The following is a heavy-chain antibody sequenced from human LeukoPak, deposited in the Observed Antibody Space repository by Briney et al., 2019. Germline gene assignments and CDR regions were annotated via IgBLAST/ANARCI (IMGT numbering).Heavy chain of an antibody. J-gene: IGHJ4*02. Sequence: SETLSLTCTVSGGSISSSSYYWGWIRQPPGKGLEWIVSIYYSGSTYYNPSLKSRVTISVYTSKNQFSLKLSSVTAADTAVYYCAGSWIQLWSRDYYFDYWGQGTLVTVSS. CDR2: IYYSGST. CDR3: AGSWIQLWSRDYYFDY. V-gene: IGHV4-39*01. D-gene: IGHD5-18*01. CDR1: GGSISSSSYY.